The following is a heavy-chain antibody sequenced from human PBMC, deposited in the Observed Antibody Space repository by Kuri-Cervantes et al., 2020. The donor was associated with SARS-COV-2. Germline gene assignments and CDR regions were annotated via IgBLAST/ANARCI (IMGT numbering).Heavy chain of an antibody. CDR1: GFTFDDYA. J-gene: IGHJ3*02. D-gene: IGHD1-7*01. Sequence: SLKISCAASGFTFDDYAMHWVRQAPGKGLEWVSGISWNSGSIGYADSVEGRFTISRDNAKNSLYLQMNSLRAEDMALYYCAKGGYNWNYDAFDIWGQGTMVTVSS. V-gene: IGHV3-9*03. CDR3: AKGGYNWNYDAFDI. CDR2: ISWNSGSI.